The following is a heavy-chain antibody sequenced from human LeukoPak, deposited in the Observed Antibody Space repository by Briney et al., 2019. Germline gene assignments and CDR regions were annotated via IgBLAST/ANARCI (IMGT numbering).Heavy chain of an antibody. Sequence: PGGSLRLSCAASGFTFDDYAMHWVRQAPGKGLEWVSGSRWNSVSIGYADSVKGRFTISRDNAKNSLYLQMNSLRAEDTALYYCAKVPSRGIAVAGTGRPYYFDYWGQGTLVTVSS. CDR1: GFTFDDYA. V-gene: IGHV3-9*01. CDR2: SRWNSVSI. CDR3: AKVPSRGIAVAGTGRPYYFDY. D-gene: IGHD6-19*01. J-gene: IGHJ4*02.